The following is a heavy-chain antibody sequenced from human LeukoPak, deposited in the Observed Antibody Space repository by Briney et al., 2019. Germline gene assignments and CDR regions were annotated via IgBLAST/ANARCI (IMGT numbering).Heavy chain of an antibody. CDR1: GFTFSSYS. Sequence: GGSLRLSCAASGFTFSSYSMNWVRQAPGKGLEWVSSTSSSSSYIYYADSVKGRFTISRDNAKNSLYLQMNSLRAEDTAVYYCARAGIAARPNYFDYWGQGTLVTVSS. J-gene: IGHJ4*02. CDR2: TSSSSSYI. CDR3: ARAGIAARPNYFDY. D-gene: IGHD6-6*01. V-gene: IGHV3-21*01.